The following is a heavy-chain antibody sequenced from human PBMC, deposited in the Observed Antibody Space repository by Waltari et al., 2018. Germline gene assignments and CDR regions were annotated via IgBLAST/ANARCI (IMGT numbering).Heavy chain of an antibody. CDR2: INAGNGNT. J-gene: IGHJ6*02. Sequence: QVQLVQSGAEVKKPGASVKVSCKASGYTFTSYAMHWVRQAPGQRLEWMGWINAGNGNTKYAQKFQGRVTITRDTSASTAYMELSSLRSEDTAVYYCAREPGYCSSTSCLYYYGMDVWGQGTTVTVSS. CDR1: GYTFTSYA. V-gene: IGHV1-3*01. D-gene: IGHD2-2*01. CDR3: AREPGYCSSTSCLYYYGMDV.